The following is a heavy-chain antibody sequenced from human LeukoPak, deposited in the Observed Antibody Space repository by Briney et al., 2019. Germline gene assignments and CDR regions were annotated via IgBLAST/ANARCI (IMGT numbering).Heavy chain of an antibody. Sequence: SETLSLTCTVSGGSISTYYWSWIRQPPGKGLEWIGYIYYSGSTNYNPSLKSRVTISVNTSKNQLSLKLTSVTAADTAVYYCARDRVRQQLVGRKYYYYYMDVWSKGTTVTISS. D-gene: IGHD6-13*01. CDR2: IYYSGST. CDR1: GGSISTYY. V-gene: IGHV4-59*01. CDR3: ARDRVRQQLVGRKYYYYYMDV. J-gene: IGHJ6*03.